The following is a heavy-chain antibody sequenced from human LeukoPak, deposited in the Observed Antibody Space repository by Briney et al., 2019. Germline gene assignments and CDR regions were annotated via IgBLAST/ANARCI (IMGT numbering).Heavy chain of an antibody. J-gene: IGHJ4*02. CDR3: ARKAPSGFHDS. Sequence: PGGSLRLSCTTSGFPFSSFGMSWVRQAPGEGLEWVSGISAGGGSTPYADSVKGRFLISRDNSGSTLYMQMNNLRADDTAVYFCARKAPSGFHDSWGQGTLVTVSS. D-gene: IGHD3-22*01. CDR1: GFPFSSFG. V-gene: IGHV3-23*01. CDR2: ISAGGGST.